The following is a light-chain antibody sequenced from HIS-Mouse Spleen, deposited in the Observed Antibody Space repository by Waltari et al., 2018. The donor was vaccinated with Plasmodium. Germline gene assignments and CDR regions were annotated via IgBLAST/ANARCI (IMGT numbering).Light chain of an antibody. CDR1: NNKNY. CDR3: QQYYSTPWT. CDR2: WAS. V-gene: IGKV4-1*01. J-gene: IGKJ1*01. Sequence: NNKNYLAWYQQKPGQPPKLLIYWASTRESGVPDRFSGSGSGTDFTLTISSLQAEDVAVYYCQQYYSTPWTFGQGTKVEIK.